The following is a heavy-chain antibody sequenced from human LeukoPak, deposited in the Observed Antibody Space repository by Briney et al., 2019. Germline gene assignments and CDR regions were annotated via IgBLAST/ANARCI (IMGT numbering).Heavy chain of an antibody. J-gene: IGHJ4*02. V-gene: IGHV3-30*04. D-gene: IGHD5-24*01. CDR2: ISYDGSHK. CDR1: GFMFSRYA. Sequence: GGSLRLSCAASGFMFSRYAIQWVRQAPGNGLEWVAIISYDGSHKYYADSVKGRFTISRDNPKSTVYLQMNSLRVEDTAVYYCARDPAESGYKYGFFDYWGQGTLVTVSS. CDR3: ARDPAESGYKYGFFDY.